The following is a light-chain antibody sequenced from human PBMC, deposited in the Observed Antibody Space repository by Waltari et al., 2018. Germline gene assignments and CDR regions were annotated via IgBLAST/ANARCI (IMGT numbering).Light chain of an antibody. CDR3: QQYSSSPLT. CDR2: GAS. V-gene: IGKV3-20*01. CDR1: QSVTNY. J-gene: IGKJ3*01. Sequence: EIVLTQSPGTLSLSPGERATLPCRASQSVTNYLAWFQQKPGQAPRLLIHGASSRATGIPDRISGSGSGTDFTLTISGLEPQDFAVYYCQQYSSSPLTFGPGTKVDIK.